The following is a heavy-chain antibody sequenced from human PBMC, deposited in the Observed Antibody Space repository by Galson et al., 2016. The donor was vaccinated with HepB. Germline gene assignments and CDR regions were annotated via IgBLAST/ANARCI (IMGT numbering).Heavy chain of an antibody. CDR3: ARPVDSRGDPFNY. Sequence: SLRLSCAASGSTFSGYSMSWVRQAPGKGLEWVSSITSYGSHIFYADSVMGRFTISRDNAKNALYLQMNRLRAEDTAVNYCARPVDSRGDPFNYWGQGTMVTVSS. V-gene: IGHV3-21*01. D-gene: IGHD5-12*01. CDR1: GSTFSGYS. CDR2: ITSYGSHI. J-gene: IGHJ4*02.